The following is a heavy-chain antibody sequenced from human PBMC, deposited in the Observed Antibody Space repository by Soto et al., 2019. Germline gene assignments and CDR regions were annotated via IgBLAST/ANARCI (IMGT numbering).Heavy chain of an antibody. Sequence: QVQLQESGPGLAKPSETLSLTCTVSGGSISTYYWSWIRQPPGKGLEWIGYFYYSGSTNYNPSLRSRVTISVDTSKNQFSLKRSSVTAADTAVYYCARGGWRHIDYWGQGTLVTVSS. CDR2: FYYSGST. CDR1: GGSISTYY. D-gene: IGHD3-3*01. J-gene: IGHJ4*02. CDR3: ARGGWRHIDY. V-gene: IGHV4-59*12.